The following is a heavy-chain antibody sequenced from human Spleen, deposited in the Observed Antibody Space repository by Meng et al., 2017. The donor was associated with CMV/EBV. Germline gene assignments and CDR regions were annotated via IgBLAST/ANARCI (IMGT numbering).Heavy chain of an antibody. CDR3: AVSGYCSGGSCYWDY. Sequence: GQLQESVPGLVKPSQTLPLTCTVSGGSISSGDYYWSWIRQPPGKGLEWIGYIYYSGSTYYNPSLKSRVTISVDTSKNQFSLKLSSVTAADTAVYYCAVSGYCSGGSCYWDYWGQGTLVTVSS. D-gene: IGHD2-15*01. CDR1: GGSISSGDYY. CDR2: IYYSGST. V-gene: IGHV4-30-4*08. J-gene: IGHJ4*02.